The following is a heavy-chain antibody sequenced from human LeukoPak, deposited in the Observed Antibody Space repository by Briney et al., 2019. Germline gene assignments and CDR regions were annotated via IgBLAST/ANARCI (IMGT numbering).Heavy chain of an antibody. CDR2: ISSTTSHI. CDR3: ARWPIAAAPPVYYFDY. V-gene: IGHV3-21*01. CDR1: GFSFSTYN. Sequence: PGGPLRLSCAASGFSFSTYNMNWVRQAPGKGLEWVSSISSTTSHIYYADSVTGRFTISRDNAKNSLYLQMNSLRAEDTAVYYCARWPIAAAPPVYYFDYWGQGTLVTVSS. D-gene: IGHD6-13*01. J-gene: IGHJ4*02.